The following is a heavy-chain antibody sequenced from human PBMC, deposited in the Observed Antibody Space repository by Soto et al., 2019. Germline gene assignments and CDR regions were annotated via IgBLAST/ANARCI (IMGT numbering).Heavy chain of an antibody. CDR3: ARHGLHGSDWDWFDP. J-gene: IGHJ5*02. Sequence: GASLKLSCQGSGYSFSTYWIGWVRQMPGKGLESMGIIYPAYSETKYSPSSQGQVTISVDKSISTAYLQWSSLKSSDTAIYYCARHGLHGSDWDWFDPWGQGSVVTVSS. V-gene: IGHV5-51*01. D-gene: IGHD3-9*01. CDR2: IYPAYSET. CDR1: GYSFSTYW.